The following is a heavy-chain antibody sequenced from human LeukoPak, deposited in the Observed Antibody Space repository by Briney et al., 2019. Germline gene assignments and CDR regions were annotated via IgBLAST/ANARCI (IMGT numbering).Heavy chain of an antibody. J-gene: IGHJ4*02. Sequence: GGSLRLSCAASGFTFSNAWMSWVRQAPGKGLEWVGRIKSKTDGGTTDYAAPVKGRFTISRDDSKNTLYLQMNSLKTEDTAVYYCTTATSQPYSSSWETLGLIDYWGQGTLVTVSS. CDR1: GFTFSNAW. CDR2: IKSKTDGGTT. V-gene: IGHV3-15*01. D-gene: IGHD6-13*01. CDR3: TTATSQPYSSSWETLGLIDY.